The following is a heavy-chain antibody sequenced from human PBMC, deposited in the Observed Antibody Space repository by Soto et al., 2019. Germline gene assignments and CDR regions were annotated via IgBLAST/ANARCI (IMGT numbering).Heavy chain of an antibody. J-gene: IGHJ5*02. CDR2: IFHDGNT. D-gene: IGHD2-8*02. V-gene: IGHV4-4*02. CDR3: ARHEGWTGPDQ. Sequence: TLSLTCAVSGASIGSGGWWSWVRQPPGKGLEWIAEIFHDGNTNYSPSLKSRVTISVDKSQNQFSLNVYSVTAADTAVYYCARHEGWTGPDQWGQGTLVTVSS. CDR1: GASIGSGGW.